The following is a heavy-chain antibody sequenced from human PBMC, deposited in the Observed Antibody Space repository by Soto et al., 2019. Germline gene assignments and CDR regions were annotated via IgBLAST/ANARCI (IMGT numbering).Heavy chain of an antibody. J-gene: IGHJ4*02. D-gene: IGHD2-15*01. CDR1: GGTFSSYA. CDR2: IIPIFGTA. Sequence: QVQLVQSGAEVKKPGSSVKVSCKASGGTFSSYAISWVRQAPGQGLEWMGGIIPIFGTANYAQKFQGRVTITADESTSTAYMELSSLRSEDTAVYYCVTQRRGIYCSGGSCYADYWGQGTLVTVSS. CDR3: VTQRRGIYCSGGSCYADY. V-gene: IGHV1-69*12.